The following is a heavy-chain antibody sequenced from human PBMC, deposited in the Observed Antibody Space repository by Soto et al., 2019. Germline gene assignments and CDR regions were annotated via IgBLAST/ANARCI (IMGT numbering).Heavy chain of an antibody. CDR3: VTGYHSDY. Sequence: GSSLRLCCASSVISTISYWMGWVRQAPGRGLEWVASIKKDGSEKYYMDSLKGRFTISRDNALNSLYLQMNSLRAEDTAVYFCVTGYHSDYWGQGTLVSVSS. V-gene: IGHV3-7*03. J-gene: IGHJ4*02. D-gene: IGHD5-18*01. CDR2: IKKDGSEK. CDR1: VISTISYW.